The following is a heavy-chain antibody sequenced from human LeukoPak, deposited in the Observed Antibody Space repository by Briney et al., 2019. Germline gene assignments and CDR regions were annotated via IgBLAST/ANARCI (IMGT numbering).Heavy chain of an antibody. J-gene: IGHJ6*03. CDR2: INPNSGGT. CDR1: GYTFTGYY. V-gene: IGHV1-2*02. Sequence: GASVKVSCKASGYTFTGYYMHWVRQAPGQGLEWMGWINPNSGGTNYAQKFQGRVTMTRGTSISTAYMELSRLRSDDTAVYYCARSSTSYYYYYMDVWGKGTTVTISS. D-gene: IGHD6-6*01. CDR3: ARSSTSYYYYYMDV.